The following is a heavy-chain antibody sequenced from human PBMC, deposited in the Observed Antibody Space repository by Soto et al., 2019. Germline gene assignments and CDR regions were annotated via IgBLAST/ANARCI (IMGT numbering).Heavy chain of an antibody. Sequence: QVQLVQSGAEVKKPGASVKVSCKASGYMFSTYDINWVRQAPGQGLEWVGWLNPNSGNTGYAQKFQGRVTMTRNTSIKTAYMELSSMGSDDTAVYYCARDHRYNWNDEGWFDPWGQGTLVTVSS. CDR1: GYMFSTYD. CDR2: LNPNSGNT. CDR3: ARDHRYNWNDEGWFDP. D-gene: IGHD1-20*01. V-gene: IGHV1-8*01. J-gene: IGHJ5*02.